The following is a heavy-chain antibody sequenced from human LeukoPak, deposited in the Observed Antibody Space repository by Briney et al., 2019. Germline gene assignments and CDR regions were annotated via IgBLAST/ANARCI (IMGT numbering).Heavy chain of an antibody. J-gene: IGHJ6*03. CDR3: ARTYRGYCSGGSCYSSIYYYYMDV. CDR2: IYHSGST. D-gene: IGHD2-15*01. CDR1: GYSISSGYY. V-gene: IGHV4-38-2*01. Sequence: SETLSLTCAVSGYSISSGYYWGWIRQPPGKGLEWIGSIYHSGSTYYNPSLKSRVTISVDTSKNQFSLKLSSVTAADTAVFYCARTYRGYCSGGSCYSSIYYYYMDVWGKGTTVTVSS.